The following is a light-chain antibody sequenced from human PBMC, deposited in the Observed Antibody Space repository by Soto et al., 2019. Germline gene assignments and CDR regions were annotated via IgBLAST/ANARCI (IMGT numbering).Light chain of an antibody. CDR2: LGS. CDR1: QSLLHSNGFNY. V-gene: IGKV2-28*01. Sequence: DIVMTQSPLSLPVTPGEPASISRRSSQSLLHSNGFNYLDWYLQKPGQSPQLLIFLGSNRASGVTDKFSGSGSGTDFTLKISRVEAEDVGVYYCMQALQTPLTFGGGTKVDIK. CDR3: MQALQTPLT. J-gene: IGKJ4*01.